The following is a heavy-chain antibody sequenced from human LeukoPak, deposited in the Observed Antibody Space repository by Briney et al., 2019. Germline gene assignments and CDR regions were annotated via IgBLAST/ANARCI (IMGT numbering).Heavy chain of an antibody. D-gene: IGHD6-19*01. V-gene: IGHV1-69*04. J-gene: IGHJ6*03. Sequence: ASVKVSCKASGGTFSSYATSWVRQAPGQGLEWMGRIIPILGIANYAQKFQGRVTITADKSTSTAYMELSSLRSEDTAVYYCARGPVGKWLVRGIDYYYYMDVWGKGTTVTVSS. CDR2: IIPILGIA. CDR3: ARGPVGKWLVRGIDYYYYMDV. CDR1: GGTFSSYA.